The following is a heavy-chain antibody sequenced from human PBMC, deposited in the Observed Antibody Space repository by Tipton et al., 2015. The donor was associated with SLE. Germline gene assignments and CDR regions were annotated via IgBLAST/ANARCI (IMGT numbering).Heavy chain of an antibody. CDR1: GGSFSGYY. CDR3: RLITITSLFDY. CDR2: ISHSGST. J-gene: IGHJ4*02. V-gene: IGHV4-34*01. Sequence: TLSLTCAVYGGSFSGYYWSWIRQPPGKGLEWIGEISHSGSTKYKPSLKSRVTISVDTSKNQFSLKLSSVTAADTAVYYCRLITITSLFDYWGQGTLVTVSS. D-gene: IGHD3-16*01.